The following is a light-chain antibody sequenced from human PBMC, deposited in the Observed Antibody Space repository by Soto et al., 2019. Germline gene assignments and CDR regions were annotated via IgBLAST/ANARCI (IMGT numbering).Light chain of an antibody. CDR1: ESIRTW. J-gene: IGKJ1*01. Sequence: IHMTQSPTTLSASIGDRVTITCRASESIRTWLAWYQHKPGKAPKFLIYDASTLESGVPSRFSGSGSGTEFTLTISSLQPDDFATYYCQQYNNYPRTFGQGTKVDIK. CDR2: DAS. CDR3: QQYNNYPRT. V-gene: IGKV1-5*01.